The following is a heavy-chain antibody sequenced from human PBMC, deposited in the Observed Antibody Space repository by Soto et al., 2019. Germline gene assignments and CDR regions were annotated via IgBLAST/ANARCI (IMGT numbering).Heavy chain of an antibody. CDR2: INPSGGYT. J-gene: IGHJ6*02. Sequence: ASVKVSCKASGYSFTSHHLHWVRQAPGQGLEWMGLINPSGGYTNYAQKFRGRVSMTRDASTSTIYMELSSLRSEDTAVYYCARGYGHGNYHNALDVWGQGTTVTVSS. D-gene: IGHD1-20*01. CDR3: ARGYGHGNYHNALDV. CDR1: GYSFTSHH. V-gene: IGHV1-46*01.